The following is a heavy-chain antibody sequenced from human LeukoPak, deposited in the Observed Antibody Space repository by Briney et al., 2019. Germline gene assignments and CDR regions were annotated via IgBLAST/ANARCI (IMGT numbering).Heavy chain of an antibody. J-gene: IGHJ5*02. CDR1: GGSISSSSYY. CDR2: IYYSGST. Sequence: PSETLSLTCTVSGGSISSSSYYWGWIRQPPGKGLEWIGSIYYSGSTYYNPSLKSRVTISVDTSKNQFSLKLSSVTAADTAVYYCARSPGYQRHSGWFDPWGQGTLVTVSS. V-gene: IGHV4-39*07. D-gene: IGHD2-2*01. CDR3: ARSPGYQRHSGWFDP.